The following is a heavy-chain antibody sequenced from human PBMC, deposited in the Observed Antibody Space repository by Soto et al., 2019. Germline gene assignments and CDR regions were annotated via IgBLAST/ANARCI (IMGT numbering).Heavy chain of an antibody. CDR2: IYYSGST. J-gene: IGHJ6*02. Sequence: SSETLSLTCTVSGGSVSSGSYYWSWIRQPPGKGLEWIGYIYYSGSTNYNPSLQSRVTISVDTSKNQFSLKLSSVTAADTAVYYCARDMVTPDYYYYYGMDVWGQGTTVTVSS. CDR3: ARDMVTPDYYYYYGMDV. CDR1: GGSVSSGSYY. V-gene: IGHV4-61*01. D-gene: IGHD2-21*02.